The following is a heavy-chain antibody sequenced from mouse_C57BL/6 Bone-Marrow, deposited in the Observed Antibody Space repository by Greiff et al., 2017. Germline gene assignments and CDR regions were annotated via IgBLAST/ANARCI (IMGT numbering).Heavy chain of an antibody. CDR3: AMDDYDGFDY. D-gene: IGHD2-4*01. V-gene: IGHV1-26*01. CDR2: INPNNGGT. J-gene: IGHJ2*01. Sequence: VQLQQSGPELVKPGASVKISCKASGYTFTDYYMNWVKQSHGKSLEWIGDINPNNGGTSYNQKFKGKATLTVDKSSSTAYMELRSLTSEDSAVYYCAMDDYDGFDYWGQGTTLTVSS. CDR1: GYTFTDYY.